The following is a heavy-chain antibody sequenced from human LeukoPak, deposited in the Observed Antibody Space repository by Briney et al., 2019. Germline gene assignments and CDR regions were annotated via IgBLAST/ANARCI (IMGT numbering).Heavy chain of an antibody. CDR3: ARDQPYYYDSSGYFDY. V-gene: IGHV3-7*01. Sequence: GGSLRLSCAAPGFTFSSYWMTWVRQAPGKGLEWVANIKEDGSEKYYVDSVRGRFTISRDNARNSLYLQMNSLRAEDTAVYYCARDQPYYYDSSGYFDYWGQGALVTVSS. J-gene: IGHJ4*02. CDR1: GFTFSSYW. D-gene: IGHD3-22*01. CDR2: IKEDGSEK.